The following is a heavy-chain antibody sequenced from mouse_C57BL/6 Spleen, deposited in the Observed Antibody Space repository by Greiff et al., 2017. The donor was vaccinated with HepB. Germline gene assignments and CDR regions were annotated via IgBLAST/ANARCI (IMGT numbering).Heavy chain of an antibody. CDR3: ARGGGLASRYFDY. CDR2: IDPSDSYT. CDR1: GYTFTSYW. Sequence: QVQLQQPGAELVMPGASVKLSCKASGYTFTSYWMHWVKQRPGQGLEWIGEIDPSDSYTNYNQKFKGKSTLTVDKSSSTAYMQLSSLTSEDSAVYYCARGGGLASRYFDYWGQGTTLTVSS. V-gene: IGHV1-69*01. J-gene: IGHJ2*01. D-gene: IGHD6-1*01.